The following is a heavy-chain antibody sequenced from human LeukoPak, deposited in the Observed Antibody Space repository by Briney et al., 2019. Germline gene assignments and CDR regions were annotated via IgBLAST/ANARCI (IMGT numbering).Heavy chain of an antibody. CDR2: MNPNSGNT. CDR1: GYTFTSYD. CDR3: ARRHGRCSDGSCYYPDY. V-gene: IGHV1-8*01. J-gene: IGHJ4*02. D-gene: IGHD2-15*01. Sequence: ASVKVSCKASGYTFTSYDINWVRQATGQGLEWMGWMNPNSGNTGYAQKFQGRVTMTRNSSITTAYMELNSLRSEDTAVYYCARRHGRCSDGSCYYPDYWGQRTLVTVSS.